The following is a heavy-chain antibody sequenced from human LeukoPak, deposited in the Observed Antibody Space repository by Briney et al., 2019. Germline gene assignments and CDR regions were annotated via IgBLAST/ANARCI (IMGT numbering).Heavy chain of an antibody. CDR3: ARDLKAGSGSYYFF. Sequence: ASVKVSCKASGYTFTGYYMHWVRQAPGQGLEWMGWINPNSGGTNYAQKFQGRVTMTRDTSISTAYMELSRLRSDDTAAYYCARDLKAGSGSYYFFWGQGTLVTVS. D-gene: IGHD3-10*01. V-gene: IGHV1-2*02. CDR2: INPNSGGT. J-gene: IGHJ4*02. CDR1: GYTFTGYY.